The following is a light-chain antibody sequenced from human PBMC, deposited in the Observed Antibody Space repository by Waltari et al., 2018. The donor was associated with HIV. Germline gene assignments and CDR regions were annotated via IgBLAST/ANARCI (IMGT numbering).Light chain of an antibody. Sequence: SYELTQPPSVSVSPGQTASITCSGDHLCNKYIWWYQQKSGQSPVLVIYQDSKRPPGIPERFSGSNSGHTATLTISGTQTVDEADYYCQTWDSNFYVFGTGTKVTVL. CDR2: QDS. J-gene: IGLJ1*01. V-gene: IGLV3-1*01. CDR3: QTWDSNFYV. CDR1: HLCNKY.